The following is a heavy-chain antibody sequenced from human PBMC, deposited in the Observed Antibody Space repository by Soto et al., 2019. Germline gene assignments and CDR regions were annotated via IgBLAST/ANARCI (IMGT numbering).Heavy chain of an antibody. J-gene: IGHJ4*02. CDR2: IIPIFGTA. V-gene: IGHV1-69*01. CDR3: ARDESPRDCSGGSCYLC. Sequence: QVQLVQSGAEVKKPGSSVKVSCKASGGTFSSYAISWVRQAPGQGLEWMGGIIPIFGTANYAQKFQGRVTITADESTSTAYMELSSLSSEDTAVYYCARDESPRDCSGGSCYLCWGQGTLVTVSS. CDR1: GGTFSSYA. D-gene: IGHD2-15*01.